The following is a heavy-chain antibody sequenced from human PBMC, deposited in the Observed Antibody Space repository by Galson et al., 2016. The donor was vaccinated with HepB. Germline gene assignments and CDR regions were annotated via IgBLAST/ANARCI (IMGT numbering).Heavy chain of an antibody. CDR3: ATVGAGSSEFDY. CDR1: GFTFSRYA. J-gene: IGHJ4*02. Sequence: SLRLSCAASGFTFSRYAMYWVRQAPGKGLEWVAVISYDGSNIYYADSVKGRFTISRDNSKSTLFLQMNSLRAEDTAVYYCATVGAGSSEFDYWGQGTLVTVSS. CDR2: ISYDGSNI. V-gene: IGHV3-30*14. D-gene: IGHD3-16*01.